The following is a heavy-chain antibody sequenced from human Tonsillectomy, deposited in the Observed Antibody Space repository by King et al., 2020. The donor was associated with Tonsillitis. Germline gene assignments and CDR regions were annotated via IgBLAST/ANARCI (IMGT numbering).Heavy chain of an antibody. CDR1: GFIFRSYS. Sequence: VQLVEYGGGLVQRGGSLRLSCAASGFIFRSYSINWVRQAPGKGLEWISYISNTSSTIYYADSVKGRFTISRDNAKNLVYVQMNSLRAEDTAVYYCAREKRACSGSSCTGHWAFDIWGQGTMVTVSS. CDR2: ISNTSSTI. CDR3: AREKRACSGSSCTGHWAFDI. D-gene: IGHD2-15*01. J-gene: IGHJ3*02. V-gene: IGHV3-48*01.